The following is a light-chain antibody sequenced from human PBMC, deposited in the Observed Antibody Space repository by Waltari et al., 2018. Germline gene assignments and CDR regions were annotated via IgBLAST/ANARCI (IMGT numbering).Light chain of an antibody. CDR1: QSVRNY. J-gene: IGKJ4*01. V-gene: IGKV3-11*01. CDR3: QQRNSWPLT. Sequence: EIVLTQSPATLSLSPGERATLSCRASQSVRNYLAWYQQKPGQAPRLLIYDASDRATGIPARFSGSGSGTDFTLTISSLEPEDFAVYYCQQRNSWPLTFGEGTKVEIK. CDR2: DAS.